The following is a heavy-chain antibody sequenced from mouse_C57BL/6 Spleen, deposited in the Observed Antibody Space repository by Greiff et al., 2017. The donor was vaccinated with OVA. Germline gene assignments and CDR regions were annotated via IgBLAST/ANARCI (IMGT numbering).Heavy chain of an antibody. J-gene: IGHJ3*01. CDR1: GYAFTNYL. CDR2: INPGSGGT. Sequence: QVQLQESGAELVRPGTSVKVSCKASGYAFTNYLIEWVKQRPGQGLEWIGLINPGSGGTNYNEKFKGKATLTADKSSSTASLQLISLPSEESAVYFCGRDYGSSSWFAYGGQGTLVTVSA. D-gene: IGHD1-1*01. V-gene: IGHV1-54*01. CDR3: GRDYGSSSWFAY.